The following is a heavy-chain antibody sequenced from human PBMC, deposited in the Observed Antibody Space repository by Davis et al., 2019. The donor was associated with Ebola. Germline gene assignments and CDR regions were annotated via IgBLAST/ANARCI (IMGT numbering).Heavy chain of an antibody. CDR3: SGLPYYYGMDV. D-gene: IGHD5-12*01. CDR2: IYYSGST. Sequence: MPSETLSLTCTVSGGSISSYYWNWIRQPPGKGLEWIGYIYYSGSTNYNPSLKRRVTISVDTSKNQFSLNLSSVTAADTAVYYCSGLPYYYGMDVWGQGTTVTVSS. CDR1: GGSISSYY. J-gene: IGHJ6*02. V-gene: IGHV4-59*08.